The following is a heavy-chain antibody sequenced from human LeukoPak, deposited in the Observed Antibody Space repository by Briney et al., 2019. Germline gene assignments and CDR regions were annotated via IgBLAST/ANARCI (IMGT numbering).Heavy chain of an antibody. D-gene: IGHD2-15*01. CDR3: ARPQEDCSGGSCYSRVAFDI. J-gene: IGHJ3*02. Sequence: GEALRISWRGSGYSFPSYWIGWVRQMPGKGLEWMGIIYPGESDTRYSASFQGQVTISADKSISTAYLQWSSLKASDTAMYYCARPQEDCSGGSCYSRVAFDIWGQGTMVTVSS. CDR2: IYPGESDT. CDR1: GYSFPSYW. V-gene: IGHV5-51*01.